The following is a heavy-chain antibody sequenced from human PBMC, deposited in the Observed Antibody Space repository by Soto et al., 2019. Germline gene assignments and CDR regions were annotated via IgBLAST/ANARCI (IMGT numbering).Heavy chain of an antibody. J-gene: IGHJ2*01. D-gene: IGHD2-15*01. CDR1: GGTFSSYA. CDR3: ARSEDYCSGGSCYRNWYFDL. Sequence: QVQLVQSGAEVKKPGSSVKVSCKASGGTFSSYAISWVRQAPGQGLEWMGGIIPIFGTANYAQKFQGRVTITADESTSTAYIELSSLRSEDTAVYYCARSEDYCSGGSCYRNWYFDLWGRGTLVTVSA. CDR2: IIPIFGTA. V-gene: IGHV1-69*01.